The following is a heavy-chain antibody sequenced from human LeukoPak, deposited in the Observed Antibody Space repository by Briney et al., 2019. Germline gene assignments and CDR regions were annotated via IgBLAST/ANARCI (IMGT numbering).Heavy chain of an antibody. J-gene: IGHJ4*02. CDR3: ARDSGYVPITLDY. Sequence: KPGGSLRLSCAASGFTFSSYSMNWVRQAPGKGLEWVSSISSSSSYIYYADSVKGRFTISRDNAKNSLYLQMNSLRAEDTAVYYCARDSGYVPITLDYWGQGTLVTVSS. CDR2: ISSSSSYI. V-gene: IGHV3-21*01. D-gene: IGHD5-12*01. CDR1: GFTFSSYS.